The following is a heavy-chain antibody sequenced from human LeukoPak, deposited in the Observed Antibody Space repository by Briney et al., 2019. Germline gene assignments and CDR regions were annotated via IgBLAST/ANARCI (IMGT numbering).Heavy chain of an antibody. J-gene: IGHJ4*02. Sequence: ASVKVSCKASGYTFTSYGISWVRQAPGQGLEWMGRIIPILGIANYAQKFQGRVTITADKSTSTAYMELSSLRSEDTAVYYCAAQDTAMAYFDYWGQGTLVTVSS. CDR1: GYTFTSYG. V-gene: IGHV1-69*04. CDR3: AAQDTAMAYFDY. D-gene: IGHD5-18*01. CDR2: IIPILGIA.